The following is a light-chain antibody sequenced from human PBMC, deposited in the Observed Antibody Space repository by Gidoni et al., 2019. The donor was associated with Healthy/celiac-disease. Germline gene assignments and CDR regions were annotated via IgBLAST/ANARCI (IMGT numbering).Light chain of an antibody. CDR3: SSYTSSSTSYV. J-gene: IGLJ1*01. Sequence: QSALTQPASVSGSPGQSITISCTGTSSDVGGYTYVSWYQQHPGKAPKLMIYEVSNRPSGVSNRFSGSKSGNTASLTISGLQAEDEADYYCSSYTSSSTSYVFGTGTKVTVL. CDR1: SSDVGGYTY. CDR2: EVS. V-gene: IGLV2-14*01.